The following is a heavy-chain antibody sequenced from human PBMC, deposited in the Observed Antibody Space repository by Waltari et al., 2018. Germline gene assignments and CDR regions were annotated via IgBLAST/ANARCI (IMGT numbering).Heavy chain of an antibody. Sequence: VQLVQSGAEVKKPGASVKVSCKASGNTFTAYYIYWVRQAPGHGLEGIVKLNPSGSGASYEPQIQGRVTISSDTSTHTADMELTRLGSDDTAVYYCARGGEAYSSSWFGASWGQGTLVTVSS. CDR1: GNTFTAYY. CDR3: ARGGEAYSSSWFGAS. J-gene: IGHJ5*02. D-gene: IGHD6-13*01. CDR2: LNPSGSGA. V-gene: IGHV1-46*01.